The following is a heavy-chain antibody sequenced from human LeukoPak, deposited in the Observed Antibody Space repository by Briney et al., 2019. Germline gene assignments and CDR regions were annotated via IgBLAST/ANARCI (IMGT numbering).Heavy chain of an antibody. CDR1: GFTFSSYA. Sequence: GGSLRLSCAASGFTFSSYAMSWVRQAPGKGLEWVSAISGSGGSTYYADSVKGRFTISRDNSKNTLYLQMNSLRAEDTAVYYCAKGEFQFSESNYFDYWGQGTLVTVSS. CDR3: AKGEFQFSESNYFDY. J-gene: IGHJ4*02. CDR2: ISGSGGST. V-gene: IGHV3-23*01.